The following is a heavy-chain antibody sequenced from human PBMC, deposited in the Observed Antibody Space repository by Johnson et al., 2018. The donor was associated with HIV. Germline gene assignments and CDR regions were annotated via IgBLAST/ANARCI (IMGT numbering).Heavy chain of an antibody. CDR3: ARLPSGYSRDAFHI. Sequence: QVQLVESGGDLVQPRGSLRLSCAASGFIFRDYYMSWIRQAPGKGLEWVSYISSSGSSIYYADSVKGRFTISRDNSKNTLNLQMHSLRAEDTAFYYCARLPSGYSRDAFHIWGQGTMVTVSS. CDR1: GFIFRDYY. D-gene: IGHD5-18*01. CDR2: ISSSGSSI. V-gene: IGHV3-11*04. J-gene: IGHJ3*02.